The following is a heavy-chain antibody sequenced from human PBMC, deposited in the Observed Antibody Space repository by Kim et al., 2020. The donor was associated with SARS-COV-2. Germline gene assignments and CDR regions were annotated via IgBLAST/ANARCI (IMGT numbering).Heavy chain of an antibody. D-gene: IGHD3-10*01. V-gene: IGHV3-23*01. CDR1: GLTFSSDS. CDR3: SKEHELYYYGVGGAFDY. Sequence: GGSLRLSCAASGLTFSSDSMIWVRQAPGKGLEWVSLISGNAAATEYADSANGRGTITRDNSKNTLKLQMKIIRAEDTAFDVCSKEHELYYYGVGGAFDY. CDR2: ISGNAAAT. J-gene: IGHJ4*01.